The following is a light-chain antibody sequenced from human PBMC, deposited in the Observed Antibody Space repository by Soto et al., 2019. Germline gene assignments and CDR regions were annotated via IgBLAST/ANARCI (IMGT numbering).Light chain of an antibody. CDR2: LDSDGSH. CDR3: QTWGTGIHVV. Sequence: QSVLTQSPSASASLGASVKLTCTLSSGHSSYAIAWHQQQPEKGPRYLMKLDSDGSHTKGDAIPDRFSGSSSGAERYLTNSCLQSEDEADYYCQTWGTGIHVVFGGGTKVTVL. CDR1: SGHSSYA. V-gene: IGLV4-69*01. J-gene: IGLJ2*01.